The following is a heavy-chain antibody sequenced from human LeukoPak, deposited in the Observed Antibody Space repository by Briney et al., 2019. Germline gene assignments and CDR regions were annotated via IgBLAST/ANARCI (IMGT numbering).Heavy chain of an antibody. D-gene: IGHD7-27*01. CDR3: AREERFWGLDY. J-gene: IGHJ4*02. CDR2: MYSSGST. Sequence: SETLSLTCTVSGDSVSSGSYYWSWIRQPPGKGLEWTGYMYSSGSTNYNPSLKSRVTVSVDTSRNQFSLKLTSVTAADTAVYYCAREERFWGLDYWGQGTLVTVSS. V-gene: IGHV4-61*01. CDR1: GDSVSSGSYY.